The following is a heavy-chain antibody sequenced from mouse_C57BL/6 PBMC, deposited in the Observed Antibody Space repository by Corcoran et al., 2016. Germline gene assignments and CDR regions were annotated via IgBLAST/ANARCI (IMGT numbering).Heavy chain of an antibody. Sequence: QVTLKESGPGILQSSQTLSLTCSFSGFSLSTSGMGVSWIRQPSGKGLEWLAHIYWDDDKRYNPSLKSRLTISKATSRNQVFLKITSVDTADTATYYCARRAEGYSWFAYWGQGTLVTVSA. J-gene: IGHJ3*01. CDR3: ARRAEGYSWFAY. V-gene: IGHV8-12*01. D-gene: IGHD2-3*01. CDR2: IYWDDDK. CDR1: GFSLSTSGMG.